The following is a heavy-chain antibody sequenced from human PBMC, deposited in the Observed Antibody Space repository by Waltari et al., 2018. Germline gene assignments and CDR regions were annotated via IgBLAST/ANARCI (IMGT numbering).Heavy chain of an antibody. CDR1: GYTFISNG. D-gene: IGHD6-13*01. V-gene: IGHV1-18*01. J-gene: IGHJ6*02. Sequence: VKLVQSGGEVKKPGASVKVSCKASGYTFISNGISWVRQAPGQGLGGVGWGIGDEGKTKYARRVQGSVSLTADTATNTAYMELTSLTADDTAVYYCAHSDYRSSWYTMDVWGQGTTVSVSS. CDR2: GIGDEGKT. CDR3: AHSDYRSSWYTMDV.